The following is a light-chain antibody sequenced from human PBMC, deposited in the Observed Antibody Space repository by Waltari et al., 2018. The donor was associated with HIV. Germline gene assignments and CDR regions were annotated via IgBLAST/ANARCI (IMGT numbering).Light chain of an antibody. CDR2: KHR. CDR1: VLPRRY. Sequence: SYELTQPPSVSVYPGQTAVITCSGDVLPRRYSYWYQQKPGRAPVVVIYKHRGRPSGIPERFSGSTSGTTVTLTSTGVQAAEEADYYCQSTDSGGLHVIFGGGTKLTVL. J-gene: IGLJ2*01. CDR3: QSTDSGGLHVI. V-gene: IGLV3-25*02.